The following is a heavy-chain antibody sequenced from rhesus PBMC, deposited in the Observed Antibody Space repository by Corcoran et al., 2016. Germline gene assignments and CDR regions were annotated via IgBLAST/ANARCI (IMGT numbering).Heavy chain of an antibody. CDR2: VFGDGGST. J-gene: IGHJ4*01. V-gene: IGHV4-147*01. Sequence: QVQPQESGPGLVKPSETLSLTCAVSGASVKSNSGSWIRPPPGKGLEGIGRVFGDGGSTSYNPSLTSRVTISRDTSKNQFSLKLDSVTAADSAVYYCGRGRVVNDGGLDSWGQGVLVTVSS. CDR1: GASVKSNS. D-gene: IGHD3-28*01. CDR3: GRGRVVNDGGLDS.